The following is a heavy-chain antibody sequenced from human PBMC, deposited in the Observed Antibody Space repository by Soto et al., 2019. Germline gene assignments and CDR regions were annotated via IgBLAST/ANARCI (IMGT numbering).Heavy chain of an antibody. CDR2: VYYSGST. J-gene: IGHJ4*02. V-gene: IGHV4-59*08. CDR1: GVSISSHH. D-gene: IGHD3-9*01. CDR3: GRLEGLATISYYFDY. Sequence: PSETLSLTCTVSGVSISSHHWIWVRQSPGKGLEWIGCVYYSGSTNYNPSLESRVTISVDKSKNQFSLKLMSLSAADTAVYYCGRLEGLATISYYFDYWGQGALVTVSS.